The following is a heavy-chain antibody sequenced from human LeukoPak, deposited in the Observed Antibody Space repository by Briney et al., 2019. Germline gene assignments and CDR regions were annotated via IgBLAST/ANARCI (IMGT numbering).Heavy chain of an antibody. CDR2: IYTSGST. D-gene: IGHD3-22*01. CDR3: ARASYSYDINGWVPFDY. J-gene: IGHJ4*02. V-gene: IGHV4-61*02. CDR1: GNSISSGDNY. Sequence: PPQTLSLTCTVSGNSISSGDNYWSWIRQPAGKGLEWIGRIYTSGSTNYNPSLKSRATISGDTSKNQFSLRLSSVTAADTAVYYCARASYSYDINGWVPFDYWGQGTLVTVSS.